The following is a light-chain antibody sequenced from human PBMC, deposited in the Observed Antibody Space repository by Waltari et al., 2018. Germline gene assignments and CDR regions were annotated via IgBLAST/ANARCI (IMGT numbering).Light chain of an antibody. CDR1: ELPRKY. V-gene: IGLV3-10*01. Sequence: SYELTQTPSVSVSPGQTARITCSGHELPRKYAYWFQQKSGQAPRLVLYEDTKRPSGIPGRFAGSSSGTVATLTITGAQVDDEADYYCYSSDSTGLRVFGGGTTVVVL. J-gene: IGLJ1*01. CDR3: YSSDSTGLRV. CDR2: EDT.